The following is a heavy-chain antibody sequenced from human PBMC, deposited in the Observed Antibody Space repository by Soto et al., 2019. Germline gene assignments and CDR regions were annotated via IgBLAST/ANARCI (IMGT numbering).Heavy chain of an antibody. CDR1: GFTVYSDY. Sequence: EVQLVESGGGLIQPGGSLRLSCAASGFTVYSDYMNWIRQTPGKGLEWVAFIYNGESTHYADSVKGRFTISSDRSKNTLYLQMNSLRIEDTAVYYCARDGRGLGKLSLFEYWGQGTLVTVSS. CDR3: ARDGRGLGKLSLFEY. CDR2: IYNGEST. D-gene: IGHD3-16*01. V-gene: IGHV3-53*01. J-gene: IGHJ4*02.